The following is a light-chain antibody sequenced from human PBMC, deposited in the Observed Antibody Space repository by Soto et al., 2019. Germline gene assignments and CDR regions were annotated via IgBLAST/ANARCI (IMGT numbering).Light chain of an antibody. Sequence: DIQMTHSPSTLSASVGDRVTITCRASQSISSWLAWYQQKPGKAPKLLIYYASSLESGVPSRFSGSGSGTEFTLTISSLQPDDFATYYCQQYNSYVTFGQGTKVDIK. V-gene: IGKV1-5*01. CDR2: YAS. J-gene: IGKJ1*01. CDR1: QSISSW. CDR3: QQYNSYVT.